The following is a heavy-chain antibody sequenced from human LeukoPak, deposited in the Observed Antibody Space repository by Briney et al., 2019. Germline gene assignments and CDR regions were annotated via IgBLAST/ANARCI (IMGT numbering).Heavy chain of an antibody. CDR3: ARVRTVSTTFDAFAL. CDR1: GDSIRSSAHY. Sequence: PSETLSLTCTVSGDSIRSSAHYWGWVRQPPGKGLEWIGDITHDGSTYLNPSLKSRVTISVDPSKNHFSLNLSSVTAADTAVYYCARVRTVSTTFDAFALWGQGTMVIVSS. D-gene: IGHD1-14*01. J-gene: IGHJ3*01. CDR2: ITHDGST. V-gene: IGHV4-39*02.